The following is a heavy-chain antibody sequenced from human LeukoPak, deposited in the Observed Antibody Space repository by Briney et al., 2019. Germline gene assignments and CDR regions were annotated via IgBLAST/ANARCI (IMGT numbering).Heavy chain of an antibody. J-gene: IGHJ4*02. D-gene: IGHD2-21*02. Sequence: GGSLRLSCGGSGFTFSDYQMTWVRQAPGKGLQWVSYISSSGSSTYYADSVQGRFIISRDNTKNSLYLQVTSLRAEDTAVYYCARVERLHGDNFDYWGQGTLVTVSS. CDR2: ISSSGSST. CDR1: GFTFSDYQ. V-gene: IGHV3-11*04. CDR3: ARVERLHGDNFDY.